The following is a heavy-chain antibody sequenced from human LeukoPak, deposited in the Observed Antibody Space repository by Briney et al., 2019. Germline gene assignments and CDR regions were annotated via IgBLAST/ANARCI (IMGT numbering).Heavy chain of an antibody. V-gene: IGHV5-10-1*01. Sequence: GESLRISCKGSGYSFISYWISWVGQMPGKGLEWMGRIDPSDSYTNYSPSFQGHVTISADKSISTAYLQWSSLKASDTAMYYCARGNTAMVSWFDPWGQGTLVTVSS. D-gene: IGHD5-18*01. CDR2: IDPSDSYT. CDR1: GYSFISYW. J-gene: IGHJ5*02. CDR3: ARGNTAMVSWFDP.